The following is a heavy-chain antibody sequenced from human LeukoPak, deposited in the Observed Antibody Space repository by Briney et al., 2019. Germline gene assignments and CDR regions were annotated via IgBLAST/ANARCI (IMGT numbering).Heavy chain of an antibody. V-gene: IGHV3-9*01. D-gene: IGHD3-22*01. CDR1: GFTFDDYA. CDR2: ISWNSGSI. CDR3: AKGVVVITYVDY. J-gene: IGHJ4*02. Sequence: GRSLRLSCAASGFTFDDYAMHWVRQAPGKGLEWVSGISWNSGSIGYADSVKGRFTISRDNAKNSLYLQMNSLRAEDTAVYYCAKGVVVITYVDYWGQGTLVTVSS.